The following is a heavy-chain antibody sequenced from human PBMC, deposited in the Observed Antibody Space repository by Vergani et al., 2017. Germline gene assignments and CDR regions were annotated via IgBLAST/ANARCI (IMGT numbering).Heavy chain of an antibody. CDR1: GFTFSTYA. CDR2: ISSDGGST. D-gene: IGHD1-20*01. CDR3: AGAYGRYDWFDY. J-gene: IGHJ4*01. Sequence: EVQLLESGGGLVQPGGSLRLSCAASGFTFSTYAMTWVRQAPGKGLEWVSTISSDGGSTYYADSVKGRITISRDNSKNTLSLQMNRLRVEDTAVYYCAGAYGRYDWFDYWGQRTLVTVSS. V-gene: IGHV3-23*01.